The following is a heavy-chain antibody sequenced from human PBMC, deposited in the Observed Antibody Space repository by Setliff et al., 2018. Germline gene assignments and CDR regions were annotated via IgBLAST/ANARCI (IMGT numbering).Heavy chain of an antibody. Sequence: PSETLSLTCSVSDESYYKDYYFWGWIRQTPGKGLEWIATIYSSGATNYNSSLKSRVTLSRNVAKRQFALNLRSVTAVVTAVSYCAREGRWDYNYPIYSGQGIQVTVSS. D-gene: IGHD5-12*01. CDR1: DESYYKDYYF. J-gene: IGHJ4*02. CDR2: IYSSGAT. CDR3: AREGRWDYNYPIY. V-gene: IGHV4-39*01.